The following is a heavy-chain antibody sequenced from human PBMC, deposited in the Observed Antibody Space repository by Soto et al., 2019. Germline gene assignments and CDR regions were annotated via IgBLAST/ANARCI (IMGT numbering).Heavy chain of an antibody. D-gene: IGHD4-17*01. Sequence: QVQLVESGGGVVQPGRSLTLSCAASGFSVSDFGMNWVRQAPGKGLEWVAVIWYDGVNRYYEDSVKGRFTISRDNSMNKLYLEMNSLRAEDTAFYYCARAARTMVNHAPYYFDSWGQGTLVTVSS. CDR1: GFSVSDFG. V-gene: IGHV3-33*01. CDR3: ARAARTMVNHAPYYFDS. CDR2: IWYDGVNR. J-gene: IGHJ4*02.